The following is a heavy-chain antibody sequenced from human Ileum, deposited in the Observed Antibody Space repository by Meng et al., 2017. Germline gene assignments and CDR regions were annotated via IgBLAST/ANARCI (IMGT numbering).Heavy chain of an antibody. Sequence: QVRLVESGAGWEKRGASVKVCWKASGGTFSSYAISWVRQAPGQGLEWMGGIIPIFGTANYAQKFQGRVTITADKSTSTAYMELSSLRAEDTAVYYCARGSLWFGELTAQDYWGQGTLVTVFS. V-gene: IGHV1-69*06. CDR2: IIPIFGTA. D-gene: IGHD3-10*01. CDR1: GGTFSSYA. CDR3: ARGSLWFGELTAQDY. J-gene: IGHJ4*02.